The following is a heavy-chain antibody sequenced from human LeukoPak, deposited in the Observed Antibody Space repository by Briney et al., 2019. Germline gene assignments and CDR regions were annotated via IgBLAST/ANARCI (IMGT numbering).Heavy chain of an antibody. CDR2: IIPILGIA. CDR1: GGTFSSYT. Sequence: SVKVSCKASGGTFSSYTISWVRQAPGQGLEWKGRIIPILGIANYAQKFQGRVTITADKSTSTAYMELSSLRSEDTAVYYCARDNGYYSVDAFDIWGQGTMVTVSS. CDR3: ARDNGYYSVDAFDI. V-gene: IGHV1-69*02. J-gene: IGHJ3*02. D-gene: IGHD3-22*01.